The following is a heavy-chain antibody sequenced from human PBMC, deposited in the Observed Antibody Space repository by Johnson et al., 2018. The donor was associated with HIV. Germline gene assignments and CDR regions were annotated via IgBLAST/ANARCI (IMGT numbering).Heavy chain of an antibody. J-gene: IGHJ3*02. Sequence: VQLVESGGGVVQPGGSLRLSCAVSGFKFTHYGFHWVRQAPGKGLEWVAFIHFDGNNKYYGDSVTGRFSISRDNSKNTLYLQMNSLRAEDTAVYYCAKDIVGGELVYAFDIWGQGAMVTVSS. V-gene: IGHV3-30*02. D-gene: IGHD3-16*01. CDR1: GFKFTHYG. CDR2: IHFDGNNK. CDR3: AKDIVGGELVYAFDI.